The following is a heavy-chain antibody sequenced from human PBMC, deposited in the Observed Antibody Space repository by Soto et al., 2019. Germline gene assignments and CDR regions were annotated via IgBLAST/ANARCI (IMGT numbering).Heavy chain of an antibody. CDR3: ERLKIASNNYKWFDP. Sequence: SETLSLTCSVSGAALNIGNYYWSWIRQVPGKGLEWIGHIYVTGAVDYNPSLRDRITISQDTSERQFSLNLRLVTAAYTAVYYCERLKIASNNYKWFDPWGQGTLVTVSS. V-gene: IGHV4-31*03. D-gene: IGHD1-20*01. CDR1: GAALNIGNYY. J-gene: IGHJ5*02. CDR2: IYVTGAV.